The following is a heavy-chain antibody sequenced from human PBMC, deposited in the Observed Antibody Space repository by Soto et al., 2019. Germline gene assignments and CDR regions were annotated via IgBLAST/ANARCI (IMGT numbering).Heavy chain of an antibody. Sequence: GGSLRLSCAASGFTFSNAWMSWVRQAPGKGLEWVGRIKSKTDGGTTDYAAPVKGRFTISRDDSKNTLYLQMNSLKTEDTAVYYCTTGFPGIAAAGSEDFDYWGQGTLVTVSS. CDR1: GFTFSNAW. V-gene: IGHV3-15*01. D-gene: IGHD6-13*01. CDR3: TTGFPGIAAAGSEDFDY. CDR2: IKSKTDGGTT. J-gene: IGHJ4*02.